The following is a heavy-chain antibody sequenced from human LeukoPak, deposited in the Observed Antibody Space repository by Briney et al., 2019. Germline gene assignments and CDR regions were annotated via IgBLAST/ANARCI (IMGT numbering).Heavy chain of an antibody. CDR2: IKQDGSEK. CDR3: ARLMLGYCGGGSCYDPFDN. CDR1: GFTFSTYW. J-gene: IGHJ4*02. Sequence: GGSLRLSCAASGFTFSTYWMSWVRQAPGKGLEWVANIKQDGSEKYYVDSVKGRFTMSRDNARNSLFLQMNSLRAEDTAVYFCARLMLGYCGGGSCYDPFDNWGQGTLVTVSS. V-gene: IGHV3-7*01. D-gene: IGHD2-15*01.